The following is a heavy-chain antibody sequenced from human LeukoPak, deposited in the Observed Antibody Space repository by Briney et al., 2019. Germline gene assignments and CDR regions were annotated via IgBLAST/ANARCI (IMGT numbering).Heavy chain of an antibody. D-gene: IGHD2-21*01. CDR1: GYSFTDYY. CDR2: INPNSGGT. CDR3: ARADRLHGGPYLIGP. Sequence: ASVKVSCKTSGYSFTDYYMHLVRQAPGQGLEWMGWINPNSGGTSSAQKFQGRVTMTRDTSITTVYMEVSWLTSDDTAIYYCARADRLHGGPYLIGPWGQGTLVTVSS. J-gene: IGHJ5*02. V-gene: IGHV1-2*02.